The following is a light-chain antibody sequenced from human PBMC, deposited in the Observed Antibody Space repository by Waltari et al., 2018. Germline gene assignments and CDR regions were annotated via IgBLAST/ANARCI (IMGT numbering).Light chain of an antibody. Sequence: QSVLTQPPSASGTPGQRVTISCTGSSSNIGGNVVNWYQQLPGKAPTLLIYRSDLRPSGVPYRFSGSKSGTSASLAISGLQSADEGDYYCAAWDDSLHGHWVFGGGTKVTVL. CDR3: AAWDDSLHGHWV. J-gene: IGLJ3*02. V-gene: IGLV1-44*01. CDR2: RSD. CDR1: SSNIGGNV.